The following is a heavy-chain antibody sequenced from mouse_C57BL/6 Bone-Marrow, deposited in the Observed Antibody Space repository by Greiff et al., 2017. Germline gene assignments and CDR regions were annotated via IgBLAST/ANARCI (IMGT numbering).Heavy chain of an antibody. CDR2: IDPETGGT. Sequence: VQLQQSGAELVRPGASVTLSCKASGYTFTDYEMHWVKQTPVHGLEWIGAIDPETGGTAYNQKFKGKAILTADKSSSTAYMELRSLTSEDSAVYYCTRSNYSFFDYGGQGTTLTVSS. D-gene: IGHD2-12*01. CDR3: TRSNYSFFDY. CDR1: GYTFTDYE. J-gene: IGHJ2*01. V-gene: IGHV1-15*01.